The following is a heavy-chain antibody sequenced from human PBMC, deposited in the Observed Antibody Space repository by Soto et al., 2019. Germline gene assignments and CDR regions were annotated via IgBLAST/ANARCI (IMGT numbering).Heavy chain of an antibody. CDR1: GFTFSSYA. D-gene: IGHD3-22*01. CDR3: AVGDYYDSSGYLHY. J-gene: IGHJ4*02. Sequence: EVQLLESGGGLVQPGGSLRLSCAASGFTFSSYAMSWVRQAPGKGLEWVSAISGSGGSTYYADSVKGRFTISRDNSKNTLYLQMNSLRAEDTAVYYCAVGDYYDSSGYLHYWGQGTLVTVSS. V-gene: IGHV3-23*01. CDR2: ISGSGGST.